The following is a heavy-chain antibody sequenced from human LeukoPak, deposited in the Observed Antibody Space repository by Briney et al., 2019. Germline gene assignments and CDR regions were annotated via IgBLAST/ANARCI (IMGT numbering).Heavy chain of an antibody. Sequence: GGSLRLSCAASGFTFSSYAMSWVRQAPGKGLEWVSDISGSGGSTYNADSVKGRFTISRDNSKNTLYLQMNSLRAEDTAVYYCAKDKSSGSYSDYWGQGTLVTVSS. CDR2: ISGSGGST. CDR1: GFTFSSYA. V-gene: IGHV3-23*01. D-gene: IGHD1-26*01. CDR3: AKDKSSGSYSDY. J-gene: IGHJ4*02.